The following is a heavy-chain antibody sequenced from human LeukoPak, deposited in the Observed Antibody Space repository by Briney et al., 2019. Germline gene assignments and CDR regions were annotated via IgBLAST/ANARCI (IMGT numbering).Heavy chain of an antibody. V-gene: IGHV3-48*04. Sequence: GGSLRLSCAASGFTFSSYSMNWVRQAPGKGLEWVSYISSSGSTIYYADSVKGRFTISRDNAKNSLYLQMNSLRAEDTAVYYCARPRIQLWSYDDAFDIWGQGTMVTVSS. D-gene: IGHD5-18*01. CDR3: ARPRIQLWSYDDAFDI. CDR1: GFTFSSYS. J-gene: IGHJ3*02. CDR2: ISSSGSTI.